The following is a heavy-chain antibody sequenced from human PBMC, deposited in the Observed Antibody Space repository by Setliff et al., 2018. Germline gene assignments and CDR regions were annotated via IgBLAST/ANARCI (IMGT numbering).Heavy chain of an antibody. CDR3: ARAQNIFAGNLDS. CDR2: ISSSGNTI. CDR1: GFTFSNYE. V-gene: IGHV3-48*03. J-gene: IGHJ4*02. Sequence: PGGSLRLSCAASGFTFSNYEMNWVRQAPGKGLEWISFISSSGNTIYYIDSVKGRFTISRDNTKASLYLQMNALSGDDTALYFCARAQNIFAGNLDSWGQGTLVTVSS.